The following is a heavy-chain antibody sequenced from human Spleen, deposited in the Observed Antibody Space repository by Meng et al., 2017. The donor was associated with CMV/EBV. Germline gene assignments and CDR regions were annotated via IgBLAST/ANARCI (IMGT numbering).Heavy chain of an antibody. Sequence: CAASGFTFSCYWMHWVRQAPGKGLVWVSRINSDGSSTSYADSVKGRFTISRDNAKNTLYLQMNSLRAEDTAVYYCARVGRTDEPLDYWGQGTLVTVSS. V-gene: IGHV3-74*01. D-gene: IGHD1-1*01. J-gene: IGHJ4*02. CDR2: INSDGSST. CDR1: GFTFSCYW. CDR3: ARVGRTDEPLDY.